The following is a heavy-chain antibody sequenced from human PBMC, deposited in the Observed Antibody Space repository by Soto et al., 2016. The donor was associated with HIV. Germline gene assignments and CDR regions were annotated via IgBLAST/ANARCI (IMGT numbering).Heavy chain of an antibody. CDR1: GFIFSNAW. CDR3: TAPYYHDSSGYLTVDY. V-gene: IGHV3-15*01. Sequence: DVQLVESGGGLVKPGGSLRLSCAASGFIFSNAWMSWVRQAPGKGLEWVGRIKSKSDGGTTDYAAPVKGRFTISRDDSKNTLYVQMNSLKTEDTAVYYCTAPYYHDSSGYLTVDYWGQGTLVTVSS. CDR2: IKSKSDGGTT. J-gene: IGHJ4*02. D-gene: IGHD3-22*01.